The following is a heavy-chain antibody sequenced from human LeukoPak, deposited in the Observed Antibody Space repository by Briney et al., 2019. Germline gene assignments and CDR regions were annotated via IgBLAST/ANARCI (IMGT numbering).Heavy chain of an antibody. D-gene: IGHD1-26*01. CDR2: IYYSGST. Sequence: PSETLSLTCTVSGGSISSGDYYWSWIRQPPGKGLEWIGYIYYSGSTNYNPSLKSRVTISVDTSKNQFSLKLSSVTAADTAVYYCARVVVGATYNWFDPWGQGTLVTVSS. CDR3: ARVVVGATYNWFDP. CDR1: GGSISSGDYY. J-gene: IGHJ5*02. V-gene: IGHV4-61*08.